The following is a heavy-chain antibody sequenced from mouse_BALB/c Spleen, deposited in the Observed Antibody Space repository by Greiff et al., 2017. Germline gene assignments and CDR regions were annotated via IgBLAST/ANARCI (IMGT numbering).Heavy chain of an antibody. Sequence: VKLVESGPQLVRPGASVKISCKASGYSFTSYWMHWVKQRPGQGLEWIGMIDPSDSETRLNQKFKDKATLTVDKSSSTAYMQLSSPTSEDSAVYYCARSDSSDYFDYWGQGTTLTVSS. J-gene: IGHJ2*01. CDR1: GYSFTSYW. CDR3: ARSDSSDYFDY. V-gene: IGHV1S126*01. CDR2: IDPSDSET. D-gene: IGHD3-2*01.